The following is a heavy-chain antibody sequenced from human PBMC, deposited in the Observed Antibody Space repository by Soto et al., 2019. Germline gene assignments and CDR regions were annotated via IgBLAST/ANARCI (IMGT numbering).Heavy chain of an antibody. J-gene: IGHJ5*02. CDR2: IFFNGGA. V-gene: IGHV4-39*02. Sequence: QLHFQASGPGLVKPSETLSLTCTVSGGSLNSPDYYWAWIRQPPGKVLEWIGSIFFNGGAYYTPSLESRVTIAVDTSKQGLSLTLRSVTAADTAVYYCARQAPSCFGPGWFDTWGQGARVTVSS. D-gene: IGHD2-21*01. CDR3: ARQAPSCFGPGWFDT. CDR1: GGSLNSPDYY.